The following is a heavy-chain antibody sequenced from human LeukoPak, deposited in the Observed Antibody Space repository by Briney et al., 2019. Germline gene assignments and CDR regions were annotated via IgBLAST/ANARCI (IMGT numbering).Heavy chain of an antibody. CDR3: ARGTPTFGGVTFDY. D-gene: IGHD3-16*01. CDR1: GGSISSYY. Sequence: SETLSLTCTVSGGSISSYYWSWIRQPAGKGLEWIGRIYTSGSTYYNPSLKSRVTISVDTSKNQFSLKLSSVTAADTAVYYCARGTPTFGGVTFDYWGQGTLVTVSS. CDR2: IYTSGST. V-gene: IGHV4-4*07. J-gene: IGHJ4*02.